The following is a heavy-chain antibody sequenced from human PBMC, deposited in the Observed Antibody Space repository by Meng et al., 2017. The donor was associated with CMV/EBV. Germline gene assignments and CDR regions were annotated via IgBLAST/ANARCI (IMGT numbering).Heavy chain of an antibody. CDR3: ARDVQPKYYCYGMDV. Sequence: SVKVSCKASGGTFSSYAISWVRQAPGQGLEWMGGIIPIFGTANYAQKFQGRVTITTDESTSTAYMELSSLRSEDTAVYYCARDVQPKYYCYGMDVWGQGTTVTVSS. CDR1: GGTFSSYA. D-gene: IGHD1-14*01. V-gene: IGHV1-69*05. CDR2: IIPIFGTA. J-gene: IGHJ6*02.